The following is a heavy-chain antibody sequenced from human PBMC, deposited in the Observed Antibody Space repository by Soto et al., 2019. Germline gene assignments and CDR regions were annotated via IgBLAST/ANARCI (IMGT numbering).Heavy chain of an antibody. V-gene: IGHV3-66*01. CDR3: ASGPPRCSGGSCYSRGAFDI. Sequence: EVQLVESGGGLVQPGGSLRLSCAASGFTVSSNYMSWVRQAPGKGLEWVSGIYSGGSTYYADSVKGRFTISRDNSKNTLYLQMNSLRAEDTAVYYCASGPPRCSGGSCYSRGAFDIWGQGTMVTVSS. J-gene: IGHJ3*02. CDR2: IYSGGST. CDR1: GFTVSSNY. D-gene: IGHD2-15*01.